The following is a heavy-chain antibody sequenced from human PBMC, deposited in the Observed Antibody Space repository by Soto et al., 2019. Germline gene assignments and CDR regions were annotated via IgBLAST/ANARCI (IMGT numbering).Heavy chain of an antibody. V-gene: IGHV1-2*04. D-gene: IGHD2-2*01. Sequence: QVQLVQSGAEVKKPGASVKVSCKASGYTFTGYYMHWVRQAPGQGLEWMGWINPNSGGTNYAQKFQDWVTMTRDTSISTAYMELSRLRSDDTAVYYCARATCSSTSCYGYYYYGMDVWGQGTTVTVSS. CDR2: INPNSGGT. CDR1: GYTFTGYY. J-gene: IGHJ6*02. CDR3: ARATCSSTSCYGYYYYGMDV.